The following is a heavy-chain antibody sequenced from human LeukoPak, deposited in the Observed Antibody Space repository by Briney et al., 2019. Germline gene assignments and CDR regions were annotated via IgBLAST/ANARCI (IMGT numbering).Heavy chain of an antibody. CDR3: GRGVARRYNWFDP. Sequence: GASVKVFCKASGYTFTSYDINWVRQATGQGLEWMGWMNPNSGNTGYAQKFQGRVTMTRNTSISTAYMELSSLRSEDTAVYYCGRGVARRYNWFDPWGQGTLVTVSS. CDR2: MNPNSGNT. D-gene: IGHD4-17*01. CDR1: GYTFTSYD. V-gene: IGHV1-8*01. J-gene: IGHJ5*02.